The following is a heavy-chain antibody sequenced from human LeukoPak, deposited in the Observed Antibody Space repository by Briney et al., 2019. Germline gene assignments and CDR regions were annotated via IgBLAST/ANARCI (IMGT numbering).Heavy chain of an antibody. CDR1: GFSLSTSGMC. Sequence: SGPTLVNPTQTLTLTCTFSGFSLSTSGMCVNWIRQPPGKALEWLARIDWDNDKYYSTSLKTRLTISKDTSKNQVVLTMTNMDPVDTATYYCARTVAGTHPLDYWGQGTLVTVSS. J-gene: IGHJ4*02. D-gene: IGHD6-19*01. V-gene: IGHV2-70*11. CDR2: IDWDNDK. CDR3: ARTVAGTHPLDY.